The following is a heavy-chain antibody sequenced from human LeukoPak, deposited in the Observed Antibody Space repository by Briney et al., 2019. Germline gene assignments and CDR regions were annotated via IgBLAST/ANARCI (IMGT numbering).Heavy chain of an antibody. CDR3: ARVRIPPTGYYFHFMDV. V-gene: IGHV4-4*07. J-gene: IGHJ6*03. Sequence: KPSETLSLTCTVSGVSISSYYWFWIRQPAGKGLEWIGRIYTSGSTNYNPSFKSRVTISLDKPKNQVSLRVTSVTAADTAVYFCARVRIPPTGYYFHFMDVWGKGTTVTVSS. D-gene: IGHD3-9*01. CDR1: GVSISSYY. CDR2: IYTSGST.